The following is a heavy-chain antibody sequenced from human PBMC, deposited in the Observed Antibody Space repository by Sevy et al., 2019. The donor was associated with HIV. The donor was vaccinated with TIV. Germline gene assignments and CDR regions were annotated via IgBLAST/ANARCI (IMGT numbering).Heavy chain of an antibody. CDR2: VKQDMSEK. CDR3: ARAQQITMLVVIGGLYFDS. V-gene: IGHV3-7*01. CDR1: GFTFSSNW. J-gene: IGHJ4*02. Sequence: GGSLRLSCATSGFTFSSNWMTWVRQAPGKGLEWVANVKQDMSEKYYADSVKGRFTISRGNAKNSLYLEMNSLRAEDTAVYYCARAQQITMLVVIGGLYFDSWGQGTLVTVSS. D-gene: IGHD3-22*01.